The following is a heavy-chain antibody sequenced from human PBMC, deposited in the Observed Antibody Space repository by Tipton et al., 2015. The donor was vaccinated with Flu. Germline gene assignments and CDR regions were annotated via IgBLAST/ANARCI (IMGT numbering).Heavy chain of an antibody. D-gene: IGHD3-3*01. CDR2: INHSGST. V-gene: IGHV4-34*01. Sequence: TLSLTCAVYGGSFSGYYWSWIRQPLGKGLEWIGEINHSGSTNYNPSLKSRVTISVDTSKNQFSLKLSSVTAADTAVYYCARGLRFLEWLSWGQGTLVTVSS. CDR1: GGSFSGYY. J-gene: IGHJ5*02. CDR3: ARGLRFLEWLS.